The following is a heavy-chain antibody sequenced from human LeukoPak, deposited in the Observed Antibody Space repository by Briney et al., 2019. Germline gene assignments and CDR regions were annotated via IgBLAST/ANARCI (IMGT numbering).Heavy chain of an antibody. J-gene: IGHJ4*02. D-gene: IGHD1-1*01. Sequence: GGSLKLSCAASGFTFGTYDMYWIRQAPGKGLECVSSISRGGAYTYYADSVKGRFTISRDDSRNTLYLQMNSLRAEDTAVYYCSKKGQADNDGKPDWGQGTLVTVSS. CDR3: SKKGQADNDGKPD. CDR2: ISRGGAYT. V-gene: IGHV3-23*01. CDR1: GFTFGTYD.